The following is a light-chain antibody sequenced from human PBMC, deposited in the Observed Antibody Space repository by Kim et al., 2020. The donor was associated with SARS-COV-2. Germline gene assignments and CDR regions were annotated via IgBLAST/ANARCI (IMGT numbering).Light chain of an antibody. J-gene: IGLJ3*02. CDR1: SDNIGSNS. CDR2: WND. V-gene: IGLV1-47*01. CDR3: ATWDNTLSGPV. Sequence: GQRVVISCSGSSDNIGSNSFKWYHHFPRAAPKLLISWNDKRDSGVPARFSGSKSGTSASLAISGLRSEDEADYSCATWDNTLSGPVFGGGTKVTVL.